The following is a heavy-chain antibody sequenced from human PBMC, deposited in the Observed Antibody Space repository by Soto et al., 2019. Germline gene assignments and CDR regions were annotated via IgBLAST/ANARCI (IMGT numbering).Heavy chain of an antibody. V-gene: IGHV3-23*01. J-gene: IGHJ5*02. CDR2: ISGGGGST. CDR3: TKAPGTTGWFDP. CDR1: GFTFSSYA. D-gene: IGHD1-7*01. Sequence: GGSLRLSCAASGFTFSSYAMSWVRQAPGKGLEWVSGISGGGGSTYYADSVKGRFTISRDNSKKMLYVQVNSLRAEDTAIYYCTKAPGTTGWFDPWGQGTLVTVSS.